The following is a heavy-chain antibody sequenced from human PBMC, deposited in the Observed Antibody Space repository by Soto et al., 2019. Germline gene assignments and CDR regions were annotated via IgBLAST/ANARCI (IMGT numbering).Heavy chain of an antibody. J-gene: IGHJ2*01. D-gene: IGHD1-26*01. V-gene: IGHV5-51*01. Sequence: GESLKISCKGSGYSFTSYWIGWVRQMPGKXLEWMGIIYPGDSDTRYSPSFQGQVTISADKSISTAYLQWSSLKASDTAMYCCARPKYSGSYPVDLLGSWYFDLWGRGTLVTVSS. CDR1: GYSFTSYW. CDR3: ARPKYSGSYPVDLLGSWYFDL. CDR2: IYPGDSDT.